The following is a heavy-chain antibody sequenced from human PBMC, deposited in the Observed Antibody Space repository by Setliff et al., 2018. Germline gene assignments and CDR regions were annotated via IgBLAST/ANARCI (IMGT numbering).Heavy chain of an antibody. Sequence: PGGSLRLSCAASGFTFSSYGTHWVRQAPGKGLEWVAVISYDGSNKYYANSVKGRFTISRDNSKNTLYLQMNSLRAEDTAVYYCAKDGHDTPDDYWGQGTLVTV. V-gene: IGHV3-30*18. CDR2: ISYDGSNK. CDR3: AKDGHDTPDDY. J-gene: IGHJ4*02. CDR1: GFTFSSYG. D-gene: IGHD1-1*01.